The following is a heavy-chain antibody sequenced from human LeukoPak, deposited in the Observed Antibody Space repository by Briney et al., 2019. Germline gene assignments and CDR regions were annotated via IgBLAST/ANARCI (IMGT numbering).Heavy chain of an antibody. J-gene: IGHJ4*02. CDR1: GFTFSSYG. CDR3: AKGATGD. V-gene: IGHV3-30*02. D-gene: IGHD1-26*01. CDR2: MHSDGTNK. Sequence: PGGSLRLSCAASGFTFSSYGMHWVRQAPGKGLEWVTFMHSDGTNKYYADSVKGRFTVSRDNSKNTLYLQMNSLRAEDTAVYYCAKGATGDWGQGTLVTASS.